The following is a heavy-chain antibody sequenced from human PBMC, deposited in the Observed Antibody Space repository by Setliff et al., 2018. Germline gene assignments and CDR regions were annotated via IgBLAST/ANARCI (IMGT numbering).Heavy chain of an antibody. Sequence: LSCAASGFTFSSYWMHWIRQDPGKGLVWVSRVNDDGSSAMYADSVKGRFTMSRDNAKNTLYLQMNSLRAEDTAVYYCARAYYGTVNGYSSYYGLDVWGQGMLVTVSS. D-gene: IGHD3-9*01. CDR1: GFTFSSYW. J-gene: IGHJ6*02. CDR2: VNDDGSSA. V-gene: IGHV3-74*03. CDR3: ARAYYGTVNGYSSYYGLDV.